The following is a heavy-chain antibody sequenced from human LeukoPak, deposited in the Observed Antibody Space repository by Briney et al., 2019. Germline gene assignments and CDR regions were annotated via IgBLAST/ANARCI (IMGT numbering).Heavy chain of an antibody. Sequence: PGGSLRLSCAASGFTLSSNYMSWVRQAPGKGLEWVSVIYSGGSTYYADSVKGRFTISRDNSKNTLYLQMNSLRAEDTAVYYCARVNYDILTGYSNYYFDYQGPGTLVTVSS. CDR2: IYSGGST. CDR1: GFTLSSNY. J-gene: IGHJ4*02. D-gene: IGHD3-9*01. CDR3: ARVNYDILTGYSNYYFDY. V-gene: IGHV3-66*01.